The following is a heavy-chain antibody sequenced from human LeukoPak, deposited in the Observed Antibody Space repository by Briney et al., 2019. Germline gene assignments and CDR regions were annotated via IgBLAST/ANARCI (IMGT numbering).Heavy chain of an antibody. D-gene: IGHD3-3*01. CDR2: IYPSGNT. J-gene: IGHJ5*02. CDR3: ARGQYDFWSGYDVNWFDP. CDR1: GASMRTGLYY. V-gene: IGHV4-61*02. Sequence: SETLSLTCAVSGASMRTGLYYWNWLRQPAGKGLGWIGRIYPSGNTNYNPSPESRVTISVDTAKNQFSLKLISVTAADTALYYCARGQYDFWSGYDVNWFDPWGQGTLVTVSS.